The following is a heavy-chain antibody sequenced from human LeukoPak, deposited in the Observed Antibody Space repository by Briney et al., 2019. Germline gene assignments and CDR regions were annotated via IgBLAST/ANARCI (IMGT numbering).Heavy chain of an antibody. J-gene: IGHJ5*02. CDR3: VRDFYSSNGRWFDCFDP. D-gene: IGHD3-10*01. CDR2: VSGSSGDT. CDR1: GYTFSTYG. Sequence: ASVKVSCKASGYTFSTYGISWVRQAPGQGLEWMGWVSGSSGDTRLAQKFQGRTTLTIDASTSTAYMEVRGLTSDDTAVYYCVRDFYSSNGRWFDCFDPWGQGTQVTV. V-gene: IGHV1-18*01.